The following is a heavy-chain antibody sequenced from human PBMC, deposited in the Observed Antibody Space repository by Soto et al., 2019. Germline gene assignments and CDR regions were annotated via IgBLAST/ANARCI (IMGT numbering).Heavy chain of an antibody. CDR3: ARHDIVVVPAAPAPVYWFDP. CDR2: IEPSDSYT. V-gene: IGHV5-10-1*01. D-gene: IGHD2-2*01. Sequence: PGQSLKISCKRSPYSSTSYWISWVRQMPGIGLERMGRIEPSDSYTNYSPSFQVHVTISADKSISTAYLQWSSLKASDTAMYYCARHDIVVVPAAPAPVYWFDPWGQGTLVTVSS. J-gene: IGHJ5*02. CDR1: PYSSTSYW.